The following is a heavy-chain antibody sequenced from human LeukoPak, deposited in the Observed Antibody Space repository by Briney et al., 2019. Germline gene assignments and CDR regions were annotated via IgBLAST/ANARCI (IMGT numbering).Heavy chain of an antibody. CDR2: ISGSGGST. CDR3: AKDVDNWNYGPMMNWWYFDL. J-gene: IGHJ2*01. D-gene: IGHD1-7*01. V-gene: IGHV3-23*01. CDR1: GFTFSSYA. Sequence: GGSLRLSCAASGFTFSSYAMSWFRQAPGKGLEWVSAISGSGGSTYYADSVKGRFTISRDNSKNTLYLQMNSLRAEDTAVYYCAKDVDNWNYGPMMNWWYFDLWGRGTLVTVSS.